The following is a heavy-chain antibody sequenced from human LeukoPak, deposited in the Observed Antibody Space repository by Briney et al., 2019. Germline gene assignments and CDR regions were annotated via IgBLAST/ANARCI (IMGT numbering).Heavy chain of an antibody. V-gene: IGHV3-23*01. Sequence: GGSLRLSCAASGFTFSSYAMSWVRQAPGKGLEWVSAISGSGGSTYYADSVKGRFTISRDNSKNTLYLQMNSLRAEDTAVYYCAKTSYYYDSSGYGFDYWGQGTLVTVSS. D-gene: IGHD3-22*01. CDR3: AKTSYYYDSSGYGFDY. CDR1: GFTFSSYA. J-gene: IGHJ4*02. CDR2: ISGSGGST.